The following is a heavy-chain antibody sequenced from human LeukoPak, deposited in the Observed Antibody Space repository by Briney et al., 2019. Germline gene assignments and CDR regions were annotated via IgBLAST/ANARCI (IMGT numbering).Heavy chain of an antibody. CDR1: GGSISSYY. CDR2: IYHSGST. V-gene: IGHV4-59*08. D-gene: IGHD2-2*01. J-gene: IGHJ4*02. Sequence: SETLSLTCTVSGGSISSYYWSWIRQPPGKGLEWIGSIYHSGSTYYNPSLKSRVTISVDTSKNQFSLKLSSVTAADTAVYYCAKRYCSSTTCYDDRGAFDYWGQGTLVTVSS. CDR3: AKRYCSSTTCYDDRGAFDY.